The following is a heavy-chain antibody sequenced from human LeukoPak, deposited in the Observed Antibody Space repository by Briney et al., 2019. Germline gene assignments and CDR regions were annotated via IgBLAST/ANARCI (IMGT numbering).Heavy chain of an antibody. D-gene: IGHD3-22*01. CDR3: AKGKDAGAMIVGEAEAFDI. J-gene: IGHJ3*02. CDR2: IRYDGSNK. Sequence: PGGSLRLSCAASGFTFSSYGMHWVRQAPGKGLEWVAFIRYDGSNKYYADSVKGRFTISRDNSKNTLYLQMNSLRAEDTAVYYCAKGKDAGAMIVGEAEAFDIWGQGTMVTVSS. V-gene: IGHV3-30*02. CDR1: GFTFSSYG.